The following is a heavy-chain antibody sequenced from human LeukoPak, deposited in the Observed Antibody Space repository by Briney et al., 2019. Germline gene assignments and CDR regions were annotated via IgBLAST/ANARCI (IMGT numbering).Heavy chain of an antibody. J-gene: IGHJ4*02. CDR1: RYSFTSYW. CDR2: IYPGDSDT. V-gene: IGHV5-51*01. D-gene: IGHD5-18*01. CDR3: ARGKGTQQYSYGYRAFDY. Sequence: GVSLKISCKGSRYSFTSYWIGWVRQMPGKGLEWMGIIYPGDSDTRYSPSFQGQVTISADKSISTAYLQWSSLKASDTAVYYCARGKGTQQYSYGYRAFDYWGQGTLVTVSS.